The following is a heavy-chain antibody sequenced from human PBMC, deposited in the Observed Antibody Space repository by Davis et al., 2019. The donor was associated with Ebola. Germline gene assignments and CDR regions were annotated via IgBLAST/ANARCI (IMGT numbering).Heavy chain of an antibody. D-gene: IGHD2-8*01. CDR1: GFTFSSYG. CDR3: AKDSTNGAPDY. J-gene: IGHJ4*02. Sequence: GESLKISCAASGFTFSSYGMHWVRQAPGKGLEWVAVISYDGSNKYYADSVKGRFTISRDNSKNTLYLQMNSLRAEDTAVYYCAKDSTNGAPDYWGQGTLVTVSS. V-gene: IGHV3-30*18. CDR2: ISYDGSNK.